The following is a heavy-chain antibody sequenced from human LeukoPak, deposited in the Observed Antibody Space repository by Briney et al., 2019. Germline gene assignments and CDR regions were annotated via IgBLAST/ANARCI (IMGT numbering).Heavy chain of an antibody. CDR3: AGAIVGATSYYFDY. Sequence: VASVKVSCKASGYTFTSYDINWVRQATGQGLEWMGWMNPNSGNTGYAQKFQGRVTMTRNTSISTAYMELSSLRSEDTAVYYCAGAIVGATSYYFDYLGQGTLVTVSS. V-gene: IGHV1-8*01. D-gene: IGHD1-26*01. CDR1: GYTFTSYD. J-gene: IGHJ4*02. CDR2: MNPNSGNT.